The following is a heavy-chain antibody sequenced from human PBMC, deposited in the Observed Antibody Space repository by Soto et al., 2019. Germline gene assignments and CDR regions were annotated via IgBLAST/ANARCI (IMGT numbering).Heavy chain of an antibody. CDR1: GYTFTNYG. V-gene: IGHV1-18*01. CDR3: SRGTSIPASGDY. D-gene: IGHD6-6*01. J-gene: IGHJ4*01. CDR2: VGAYNGER. Sequence: QVQLVQSGAEVKKHGASVKVSCKASGYTFTNYGINWVRQAPGQGLEWLGWVGAYNGERRYAQRVQARVIMTTDTSTTTAYMELRSLRSDDTAVYYCSRGTSIPASGDYWGQGTLVTVSS.